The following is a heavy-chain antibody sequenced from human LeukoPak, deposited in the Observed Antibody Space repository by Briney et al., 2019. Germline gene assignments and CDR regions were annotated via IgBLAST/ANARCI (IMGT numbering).Heavy chain of an antibody. CDR3: FREGGD. Sequence: GGSLRLSCAASGFTFSDHAMHWVRQAPGKGLVWVSYINIDERITGYADSVKGRFTISRDNGKNTLYLQMNSLRVEDTAIYYCFREGGDWGQGTLVTVSS. V-gene: IGHV3-74*01. CDR2: INIDERIT. CDR1: GFTFSDHA. J-gene: IGHJ4*02. D-gene: IGHD3-10*01.